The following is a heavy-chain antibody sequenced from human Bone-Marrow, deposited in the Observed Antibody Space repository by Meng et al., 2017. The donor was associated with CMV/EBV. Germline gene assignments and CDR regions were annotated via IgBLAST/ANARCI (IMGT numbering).Heavy chain of an antibody. CDR1: GYSVSSYYY. CDR2: IYHSGST. D-gene: IGHD3-3*01. Sequence: SETLSLTCTVSGYSVSSYYYWGWIRQPPGKGLEWIGNIYHSGSTYYNPSLKSRVTISIDTSKNQFSLKLSSVTAADTAVYYCARGLLRFLEWLPYYYYGMDVWGQGTTVTGSS. CDR3: ARGLLRFLEWLPYYYYGMDV. J-gene: IGHJ6*01. V-gene: IGHV4-38-2*02.